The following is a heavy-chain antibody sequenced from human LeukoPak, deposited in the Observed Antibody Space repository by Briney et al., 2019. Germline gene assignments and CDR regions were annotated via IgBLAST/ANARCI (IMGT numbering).Heavy chain of an antibody. V-gene: IGHV4-61*02. CDR3: ARAPYRPLHYFDY. CDR2: IYTSGST. Sequence: KPSQTLSLTCTVSGGSISSGSYYWSWIRQPAGKGLEWIGRIYTSGSTNYNPSLKSRVTISVDTSKNQFSLKLSSVTAADTAVYYCARAPYRPLHYFDYWGQGTLVTVSS. J-gene: IGHJ4*02. D-gene: IGHD4-11*01. CDR1: GGSISSGSYY.